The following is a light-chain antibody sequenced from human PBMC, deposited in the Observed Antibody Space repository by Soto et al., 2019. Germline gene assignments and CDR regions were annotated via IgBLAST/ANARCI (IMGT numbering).Light chain of an antibody. J-gene: IGLJ1*01. CDR3: SSYTSSTTLG. V-gene: IGLV2-14*01. CDR2: EVS. Sequence: SVLTQPASVSRSPGQSITISCTGTSSDVGGYNYVSWYQQHPGKAPKLLIYEVSNRPSGVSIRFSGSKSGNTASLTISGLQAEDEADYYCSSYTSSTTLGFGTGTKVTVL. CDR1: SSDVGGYNY.